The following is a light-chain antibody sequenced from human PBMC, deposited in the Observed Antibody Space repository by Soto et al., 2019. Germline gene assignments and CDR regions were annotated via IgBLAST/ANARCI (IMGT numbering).Light chain of an antibody. V-gene: IGLV2-14*03. J-gene: IGLJ1*01. CDR2: DVS. Sequence: QSVLTQPASVSGAPGQSIAISCTGTSSDVGGYNYVSWYQHHPGKAPKLMVYDVSNRPSGVSNRFSGSKSGNTASLTISGLQAEDEDDYYCSSYTSSSPYVFGTGTKLTVL. CDR3: SSYTSSSPYV. CDR1: SSDVGGYNY.